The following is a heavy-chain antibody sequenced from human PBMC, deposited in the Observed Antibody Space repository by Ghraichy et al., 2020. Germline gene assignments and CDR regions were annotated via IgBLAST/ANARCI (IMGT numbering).Heavy chain of an antibody. CDR1: GFTLSSYS. D-gene: IGHD6-25*01. V-gene: IGHV3-74*03. J-gene: IGHJ4*02. CDR3: ARVTSSGWYFDS. CDR2: FKSDGSST. Sequence: GESLNISCVASGFTLSSYSMHWVRQAPGKGLVWVSRFKSDGSSTTYADSVRGRFTISRDNAKNTLYLQMNSLRAEDTAVYHCARVTSSGWYFDSWGLGTLVTVSS.